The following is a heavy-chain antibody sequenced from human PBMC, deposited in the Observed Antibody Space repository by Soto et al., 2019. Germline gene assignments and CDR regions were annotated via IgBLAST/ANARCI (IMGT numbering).Heavy chain of an antibody. D-gene: IGHD3-10*01. V-gene: IGHV3-23*01. CDR2: ISSTAGRTS. J-gene: IGHJ6*02. Sequence: EVQLLQSGGGFRPPGGSVRLSCATSGFTFNTYPMTWVRQAPGKGREWVASISSTAGRTSSYADAVKGRFAIGRDFSDNSVYMEKNNLRADDTDVYFCAKGVLSFHYGMDVWGQGATGTVSS. CDR1: GFTFNTYP. CDR3: AKGVLSFHYGMDV.